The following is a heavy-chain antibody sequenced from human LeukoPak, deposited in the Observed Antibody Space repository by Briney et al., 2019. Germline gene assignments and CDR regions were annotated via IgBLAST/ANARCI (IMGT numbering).Heavy chain of an antibody. CDR3: AREGYGPYDAFDT. CDR2: IKQDGREK. CDR1: GFTFSSYW. Sequence: PGGSLRLSCAASGFTFSSYWMSWVRQAPGKGLEWVANIKQDGREKHYVDSVKGRFTISRDNAKNSLYLQMNSLRAEDTAVYYCAREGYGPYDAFDTWGQGTMVTVSS. D-gene: IGHD5-12*01. V-gene: IGHV3-7*05. J-gene: IGHJ3*02.